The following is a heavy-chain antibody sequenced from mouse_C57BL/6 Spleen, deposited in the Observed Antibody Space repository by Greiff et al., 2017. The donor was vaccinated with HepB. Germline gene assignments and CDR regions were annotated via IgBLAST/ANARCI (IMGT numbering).Heavy chain of an antibody. J-gene: IGHJ2*01. V-gene: IGHV14-4*01. Sequence: EVKLMESGAELVRPGASVKLSSTASGFNIKDDYMHWVKQRPEQGLEWIGWIDPENGDTEYASKFQGKATITADTSSNTAYLQLSSLTSEDTAVYYCTTYYSNGSYWGQGTTLTVSS. D-gene: IGHD2-5*01. CDR3: TTYYSNGSY. CDR1: GFNIKDDY. CDR2: IDPENGDT.